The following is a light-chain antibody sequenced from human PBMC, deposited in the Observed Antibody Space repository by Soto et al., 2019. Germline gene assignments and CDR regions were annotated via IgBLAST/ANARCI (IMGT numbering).Light chain of an antibody. Sequence: QSALTQPASVSGSPGQSVTISCTGTSSDVGAYRFVSWYQQHSGKAPKLMIYEISNRPSGVSNRFSGSKSANTASLTISGLQAEDEADYYCTSYTTSNTLVFGGGTKLTVL. CDR2: EIS. CDR1: SSDVGAYRF. J-gene: IGLJ3*02. CDR3: TSYTTSNTLV. V-gene: IGLV2-14*01.